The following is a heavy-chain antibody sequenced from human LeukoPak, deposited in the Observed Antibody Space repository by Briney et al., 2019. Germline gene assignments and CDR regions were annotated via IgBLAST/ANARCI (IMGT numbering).Heavy chain of an antibody. Sequence: SETLSLTCAVYGGSFSGYYWSWIRQPPGKGLEWIGEINHSGSTNYNPSLKSRVTISVDTSKNHFSLKLSSVTAADTAVYYCARGPDDFWSGYLFHKKYNWFDPWGQGTLVTVSS. CDR1: GGSFSGYY. J-gene: IGHJ5*02. V-gene: IGHV4-34*01. D-gene: IGHD3-3*01. CDR2: INHSGST. CDR3: ARGPDDFWSGYLFHKKYNWFDP.